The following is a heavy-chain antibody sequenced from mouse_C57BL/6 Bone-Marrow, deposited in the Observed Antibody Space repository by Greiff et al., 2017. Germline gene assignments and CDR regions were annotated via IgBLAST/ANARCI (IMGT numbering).Heavy chain of an antibody. CDR1: GFNIKDDY. D-gene: IGHD1-1*01. J-gene: IGHJ2*01. Sequence: VQLQQSGAELVRPGASVKLSCTASGFNIKDDYMHWVKQRPEQGLEWIGWIDPENGDTEYASKFQGKATITADTSSNTAYLQLSSLTSEDTAVYYCTFIATVVAEYFDYWGQGTTLTVSS. CDR2: IDPENGDT. V-gene: IGHV14-4*01. CDR3: TFIATVVAEYFDY.